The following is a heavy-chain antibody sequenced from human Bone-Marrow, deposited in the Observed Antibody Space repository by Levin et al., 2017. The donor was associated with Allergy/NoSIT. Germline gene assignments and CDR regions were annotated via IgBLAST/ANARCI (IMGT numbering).Heavy chain of an antibody. Sequence: SETLSLTCAVSGGSISSSNWWSWVRQPPGKGLEWIGEIYHSGSTNYNPSLKSRVTISVDKSKNQFSLKLSSVTAADTAVYYCARPSGDYGDAFDIWGQGTMVTVSS. CDR1: GGSISSSNW. V-gene: IGHV4-4*02. J-gene: IGHJ3*02. CDR3: ARPSGDYGDAFDI. D-gene: IGHD4-17*01. CDR2: IYHSGST.